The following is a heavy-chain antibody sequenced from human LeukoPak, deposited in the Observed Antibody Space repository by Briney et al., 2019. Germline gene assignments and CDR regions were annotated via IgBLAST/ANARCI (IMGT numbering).Heavy chain of an antibody. D-gene: IGHD4-23*01. CDR1: GFTFTNYW. Sequence: GGSLRLSCVASGFTFTNYWMHWVRQAAGKGLVWVSRINTDGSTTSYADSVKGRFTISRDNAKNTLYLQMNSLRAEDTAVYYCASPPGTSVTPPGGSWGQGTLVTVSS. J-gene: IGHJ5*02. CDR3: ASPPGTSVTPPGGS. V-gene: IGHV3-74*01. CDR2: INTDGSTT.